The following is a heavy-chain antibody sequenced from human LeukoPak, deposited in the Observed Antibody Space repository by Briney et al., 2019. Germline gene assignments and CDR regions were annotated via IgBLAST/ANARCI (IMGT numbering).Heavy chain of an antibody. CDR2: IYPGDSDT. CDR1: GYSFTSYW. V-gene: IGHV5-51*01. D-gene: IGHD1-26*01. CDR3: ARLELVGATTPFYWFDP. Sequence: GESLKISCKGSGYSFTSYWIGWVRQMPGKGLEWMGIIYPGDSDTRYSPSFQGQVTISADKSISTAYLQWSSLKASDTAMYYCARLELVGATTPFYWFDPWGQGTLVTVSS. J-gene: IGHJ5*02.